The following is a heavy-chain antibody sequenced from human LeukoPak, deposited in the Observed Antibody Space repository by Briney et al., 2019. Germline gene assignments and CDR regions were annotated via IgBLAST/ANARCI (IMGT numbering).Heavy chain of an antibody. V-gene: IGHV4-30-4*08. J-gene: IGHJ4*02. CDR3: ARDPDVWFGEFDPYYFDY. CDR1: GGSISSGDYY. CDR2: IYYSGST. D-gene: IGHD3-10*01. Sequence: SQTLSLTCTVSGGSISSGDYYWSWIRQPPGKGLEWIGYIYYSGSTYYNPSLKSRVTISVDTSKNQFSLKLSSVTAADTAVYYCARDPDVWFGEFDPYYFDYWGQGTLVTVSS.